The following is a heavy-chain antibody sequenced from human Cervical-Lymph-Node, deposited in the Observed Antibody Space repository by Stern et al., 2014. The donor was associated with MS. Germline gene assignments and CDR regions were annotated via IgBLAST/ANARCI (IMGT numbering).Heavy chain of an antibody. V-gene: IGHV3-9*01. CDR1: GFKFDDFA. J-gene: IGHJ5*02. CDR3: AKADDYAAGIDA. Sequence: EVQLEESGGGMVQPGRSLRLSCEASGFKFDDFAMHWVRQAPGKGLERVSGLGWNSEGRGYADSVQGRFTISRDNAKSSLYLQMNSLTAEDTALYYCAKADDYAAGIDAWGQGTLVVVSS. D-gene: IGHD3-16*01. CDR2: LGWNSEGR.